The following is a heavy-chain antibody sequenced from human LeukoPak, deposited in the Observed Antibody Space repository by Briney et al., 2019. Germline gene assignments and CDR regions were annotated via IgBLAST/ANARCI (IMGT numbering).Heavy chain of an antibody. V-gene: IGHV4-59*11. CDR1: GGSLSGHY. Sequence: SDTLSLTCTVSGGSLSGHYWSWFRRPTGKGLENIGYNQSSGSTKYNPSSKCRVTVSLEMSNNQTSFSLSSVAAADTAVYYCARDPGDTDGYNFDFWGQGILGTVSS. D-gene: IGHD1-1*01. CDR2: NQSSGST. J-gene: IGHJ4*02. CDR3: ARDPGDTDGYNFDF.